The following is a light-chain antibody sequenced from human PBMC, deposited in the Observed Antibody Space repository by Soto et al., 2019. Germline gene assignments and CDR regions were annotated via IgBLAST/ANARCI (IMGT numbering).Light chain of an antibody. V-gene: IGKV1-5*01. CDR1: QSISSW. J-gene: IGKJ1*01. Sequence: DIKRTQSPSTLSSSAGDRVTITCRASQSISSWLAWYQQKPGKAPKFLIYDASSLESGVPSRFSGSGSGTEFTLTISSLQPDDFATYYCQQYNSYPWSFGQGTKVDIK. CDR2: DAS. CDR3: QQYNSYPWS.